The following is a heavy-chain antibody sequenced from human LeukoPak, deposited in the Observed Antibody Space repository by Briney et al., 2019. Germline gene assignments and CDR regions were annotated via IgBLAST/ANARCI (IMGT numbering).Heavy chain of an antibody. D-gene: IGHD3-9*01. V-gene: IGHV4-31*03. CDR3: ARDMADWWFDP. CDR2: IYYSGST. Sequence: SETLSLTCTVSGGSISSGGYYWSWIRQHPGKGLEWIGYIYYSGSTHYNPSLKSRVTISVDTSKNQFSLKLSSVTAADTAVYYCARDMADWWFDPWGQGTLVTVSS. CDR1: GGSISSGGYY. J-gene: IGHJ5*02.